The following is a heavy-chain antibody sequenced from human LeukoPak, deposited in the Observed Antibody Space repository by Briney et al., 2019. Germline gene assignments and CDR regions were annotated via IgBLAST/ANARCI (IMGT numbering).Heavy chain of an antibody. Sequence: PGGYLRLSCAASGFTVSSNYMSWVRQAPGKGLEWVSVIYSGGSTYYADSVKGRFTISRDNSKNTLYLQMNSLRAEDTAVYYCARDFPRGVIGENAVGLIGNWGQGTLVTVSS. CDR3: ARDFPRGVIGENAVGLIGN. J-gene: IGHJ4*02. CDR1: GFTVSSNY. CDR2: IYSGGST. D-gene: IGHD3-22*01. V-gene: IGHV3-53*01.